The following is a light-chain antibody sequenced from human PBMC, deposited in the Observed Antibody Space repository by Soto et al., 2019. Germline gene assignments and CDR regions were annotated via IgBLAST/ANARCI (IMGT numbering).Light chain of an antibody. CDR3: HQRQYWPPIT. CDR1: ESFTNY. Sequence: EIVLTQSPATLSLSPGERGTLSCRASESFTNYLACHQQKPGQAPRLLISDASNRATGIPARFSGSGSGTDFTLTISSLEPEDFAIYYCHQRQYWPPITFGQGTRPEI. J-gene: IGKJ5*01. V-gene: IGKV3-11*01. CDR2: DAS.